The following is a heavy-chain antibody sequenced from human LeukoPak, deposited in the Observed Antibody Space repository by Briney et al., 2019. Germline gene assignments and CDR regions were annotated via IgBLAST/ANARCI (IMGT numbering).Heavy chain of an antibody. Sequence: GGSLRLSCAASRFTFDDFGMSWVRQAPGKGLEWVSGINWNGGSTGYAGSVKGRFTISRDNAKNSLYLQMNSLRAEDTAVYYCATEVWAYGSFNIWGQGTMVTVSS. CDR3: ATEVWAYGSFNI. CDR1: RFTFDDFG. J-gene: IGHJ3*02. CDR2: INWNGGST. D-gene: IGHD3-10*01. V-gene: IGHV3-20*04.